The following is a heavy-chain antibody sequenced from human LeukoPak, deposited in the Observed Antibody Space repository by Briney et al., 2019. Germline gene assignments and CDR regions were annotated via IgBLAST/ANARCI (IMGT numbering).Heavy chain of an antibody. CDR2: ISGSSSTI. V-gene: IGHV3-48*01. D-gene: IGHD5-24*01. Sequence: GGSLRLSCAASGFTFNSNCMNWVRQAPGKGLEWVSYISGSSSTIYYVDSVKGRFTISRDNAKNSLYLQMNSLRAEDTAVYFCARSRDGYNVFDYWGQGTLVTVSS. CDR1: GFTFNSNC. CDR3: ARSRDGYNVFDY. J-gene: IGHJ4*02.